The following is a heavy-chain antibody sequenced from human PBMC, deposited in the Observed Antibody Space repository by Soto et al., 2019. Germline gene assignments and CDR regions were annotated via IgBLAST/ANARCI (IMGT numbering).Heavy chain of an antibody. D-gene: IGHD5-12*01. CDR3: ARQFSGYDLLYYFDY. V-gene: IGHV4-30-2*03. Sequence: SETLSLTCAVSGGSISSGGYSWSWIRQPPGKGLEWIGYIYHRGSTYYNPSLKSRVTISVDTFMNQFSLKLSSVTAADTAVYYCARQFSGYDLLYYFDYWGQGTLVTVSS. CDR2: IYHRGST. CDR1: GGSISSGGYS. J-gene: IGHJ4*02.